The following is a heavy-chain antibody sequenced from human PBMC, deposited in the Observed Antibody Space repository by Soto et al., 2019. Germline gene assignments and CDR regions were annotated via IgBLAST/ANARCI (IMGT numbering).Heavy chain of an antibody. V-gene: IGHV4-34*01. J-gene: IGHJ4*02. CDR3: ARIAVAGTDNGFDY. Sequence: SETLSLTCAVYGGSFSGYYWSWIRQPPGKGLEWIGEINHTGSTKYNPSLKRRVTISVDTSKNQFSLKPSSVTAADTAVYYCARIAVAGTDNGFDYWGQGTLVTVSS. CDR2: INHTGST. CDR1: GGSFSGYY. D-gene: IGHD6-19*01.